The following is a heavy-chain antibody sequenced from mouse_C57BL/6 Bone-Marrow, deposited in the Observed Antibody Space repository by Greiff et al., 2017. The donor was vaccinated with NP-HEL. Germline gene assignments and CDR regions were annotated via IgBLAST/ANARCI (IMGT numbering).Heavy chain of an antibody. Sequence: QVQLQQPGAELVTPWSSVQLSCKASGYTFTSYWLDWVKQRPGQGLEWIGNIYPSDSDTPSNQKFTDQATLTVDKSSSKASIQLSSLTSVDSAVYYCANFAEGFAYWGQGTLVTVSA. V-gene: IGHV1-61*01. CDR2: IYPSDSDT. J-gene: IGHJ3*01. CDR3: ANFAEGFAY. CDR1: GYTFTSYW.